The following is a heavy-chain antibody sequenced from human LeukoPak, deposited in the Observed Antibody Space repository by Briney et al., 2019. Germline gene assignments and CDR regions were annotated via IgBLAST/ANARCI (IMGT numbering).Heavy chain of an antibody. CDR3: ARVLSGRTVWSPYYYYYMDV. Sequence: SVKVSCTASGGTFSNFGFTWVRQAPGQGLEWMGGVIPFFAIINYAERFQGRVTISADESTTTAYMELSNLRSEDTAVYYCARVLSGRTVWSPYYYYYMDVWGKGTTVTVSS. D-gene: IGHD2-8*02. CDR1: GGTFSNFG. CDR2: VIPFFAII. V-gene: IGHV1-69*13. J-gene: IGHJ6*03.